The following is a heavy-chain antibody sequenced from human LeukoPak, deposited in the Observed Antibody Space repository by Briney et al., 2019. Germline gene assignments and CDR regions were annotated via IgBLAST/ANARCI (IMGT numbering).Heavy chain of an antibody. Sequence: ASVKDSCKVSGYTLTELSMHWVRQAPGKGLEWMGGFDPEDGETIYTQKFQGRVTMTEDTSTDTAYMELSSLRSEDTAVYYCATEGYYYDSSGRDAFDIWGQGTMVTVSS. CDR1: GYTLTELS. D-gene: IGHD3-22*01. CDR3: ATEGYYYDSSGRDAFDI. J-gene: IGHJ3*02. CDR2: FDPEDGET. V-gene: IGHV1-24*01.